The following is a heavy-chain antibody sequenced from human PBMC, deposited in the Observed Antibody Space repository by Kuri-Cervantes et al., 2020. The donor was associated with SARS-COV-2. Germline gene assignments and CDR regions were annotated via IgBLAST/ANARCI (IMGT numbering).Heavy chain of an antibody. CDR2: ISSSSYI. Sequence: GESLKISCAASGFTFSSYSMNWVRQAPGKGLEWVSSISSSSYIYYADSVKGRFTISRDNSKNTLYLQMNSLRAEDTAVYYCAKGPPRTGWYFDLWGRGTLVTVSS. V-gene: IGHV3-21*04. J-gene: IGHJ2*01. D-gene: IGHD1-1*01. CDR3: AKGPPRTGWYFDL. CDR1: GFTFSSYS.